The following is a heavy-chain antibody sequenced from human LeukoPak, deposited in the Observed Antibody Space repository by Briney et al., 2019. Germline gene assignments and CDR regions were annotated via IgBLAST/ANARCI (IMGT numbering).Heavy chain of an antibody. J-gene: IGHJ4*02. Sequence: PSETLSLTCTVSGDSISTSSYYWGWIRQPPGKGLEWIGRFYYSGSTYYNPSLKSRVTISVDTSKNQFSLKLSSVTAADTAVYYCARHLGHDNYDILTGYYNSGNYYFDYWGQGTLVTVSS. D-gene: IGHD3-9*01. CDR3: ARHLGHDNYDILTGYYNSGNYYFDY. CDR2: FYYSGST. CDR1: GDSISTSSYY. V-gene: IGHV4-39*01.